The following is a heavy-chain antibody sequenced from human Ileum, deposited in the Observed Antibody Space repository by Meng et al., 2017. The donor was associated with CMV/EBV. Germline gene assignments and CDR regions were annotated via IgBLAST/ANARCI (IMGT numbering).Heavy chain of an antibody. Sequence: LSLSCAVYGGSFSGYYWSWIRQPPGKGLEWIGEINHSGSTNYNPSLKSRVTISVDTSKNQFSLKLSSVTAADTAVYYCASSEVTTEYWGQGTLVTVSS. CDR2: INHSGST. CDR3: ASSEVTTEY. V-gene: IGHV4-34*01. J-gene: IGHJ4*02. CDR1: GGSFSGYY. D-gene: IGHD4-23*01.